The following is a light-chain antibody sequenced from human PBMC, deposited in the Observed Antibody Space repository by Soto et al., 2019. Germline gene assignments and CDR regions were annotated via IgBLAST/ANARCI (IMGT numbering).Light chain of an antibody. J-gene: IGKJ1*01. V-gene: IGKV1-39*01. CDR2: AAS. Sequence: DVQMTQSPFFLSASVGDTIAITCRASQNIKMYLSWYQQKPGKAPNLLITAASRRQSGVPARFSGSGSGTDYTLTITSLQPEDFAIYYCQQSYSDPRTFGQGTKVEIK. CDR1: QNIKMY. CDR3: QQSYSDPRT.